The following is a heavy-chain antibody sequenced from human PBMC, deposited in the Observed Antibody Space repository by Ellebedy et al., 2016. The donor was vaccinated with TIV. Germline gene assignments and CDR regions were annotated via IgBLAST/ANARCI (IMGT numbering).Heavy chain of an antibody. CDR1: GGSISSYY. V-gene: IGHV4-59*01. CDR2: IYYSGST. J-gene: IGHJ4*02. D-gene: IGHD3-10*01. Sequence: MPGGSLRLSCTVSGGSISSYYWSWIRQPPGKGLEWIGYIYYSGSTNYNPSLKSRVPISVDTSKYQFSLKLSSVTAADTAVYYCASLSVSGSYSAFDYWGQGTLVTVSS. CDR3: ASLSVSGSYSAFDY.